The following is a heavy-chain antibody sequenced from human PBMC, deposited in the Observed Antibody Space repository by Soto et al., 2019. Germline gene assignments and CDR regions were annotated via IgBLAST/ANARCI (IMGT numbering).Heavy chain of an antibody. CDR3: VSWVSAYFDY. CDR1: GITFRRHT. CDR2: IDPSGANK. J-gene: IGHJ4*02. V-gene: IGHV3-23*01. Sequence: PGGSLRLSCAASGITFRRHTMSWVRQAPGTGLEWVSTIDPSGANKNYADSVKGRFTISRDNSRNTLDLQMNSLRVGDTALYYCVSWVSAYFDYWGQGTPVTVSS. D-gene: IGHD3-16*01.